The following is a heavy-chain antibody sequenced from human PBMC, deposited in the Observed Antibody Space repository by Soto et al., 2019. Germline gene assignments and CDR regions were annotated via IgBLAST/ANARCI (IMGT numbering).Heavy chain of an antibody. V-gene: IGHV4-39*01. D-gene: IGHD2-15*01. CDR3: ARQVCSGGSCYGTLYYYYYMDV. Sequence: SETLSLTCTVSGGSISSSSYYWGWIRQPPGKGLEWIGSIYYSGSTYYNPSLKSRVTISVDTSKNQFSLKLSSVTAADTAVYYCARQVCSGGSCYGTLYYYYYMDVWGKGTTVTVSS. J-gene: IGHJ6*03. CDR2: IYYSGST. CDR1: GGSISSSSYY.